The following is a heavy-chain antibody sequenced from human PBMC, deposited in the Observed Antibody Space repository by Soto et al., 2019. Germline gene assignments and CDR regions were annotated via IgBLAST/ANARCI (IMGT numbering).Heavy chain of an antibody. D-gene: IGHD5-18*01. J-gene: IGHJ6*02. CDR1: GGTFSSYT. V-gene: IGHV1-69*02. CDR3: ARYFGIQLWLSYGMDV. CDR2: IIPILGIA. Sequence: QVQLVQSGAEVKKPGSSVKVSCKASGGTFSSYTISWVRQAPGRGLEWMGRIIPILGIANYAQKFQGRVTITADKSTSTAYMELSSLRSEDTAVYYCARYFGIQLWLSYGMDVWGQGTTVTVSS.